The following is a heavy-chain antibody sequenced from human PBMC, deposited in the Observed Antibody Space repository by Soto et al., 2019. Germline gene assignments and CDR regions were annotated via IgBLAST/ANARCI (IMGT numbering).Heavy chain of an antibody. V-gene: IGHV4-39*01. CDR2: IYYSGST. Sequence: SETLSLTCTVSGGSISSSSYYWGWIRQPPGKGLEWIGSIYYSGSTYYNPSLKSRVTISVDTSKNQFSLKLSSVTAADTAVYYCASQGYCSGGSCYAVDPWGQGTLVTVSS. CDR1: GGSISSSSYY. CDR3: ASQGYCSGGSCYAVDP. D-gene: IGHD2-15*01. J-gene: IGHJ5*02.